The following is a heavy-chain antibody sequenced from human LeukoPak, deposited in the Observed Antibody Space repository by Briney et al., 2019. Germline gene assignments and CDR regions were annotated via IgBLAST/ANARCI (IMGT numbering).Heavy chain of an antibody. D-gene: IGHD4-17*01. CDR3: ASYFGDYAPGEDY. Sequence: SETLSLTCTVSGGSISSYYWSWIRQPPGKGLEWIGYIYYSGSTNCNPSLKSRVTISVDTSKNQFSLKLSSVTAADTAVYYCASYFGDYAPGEDYWGQGTLVTVSS. CDR2: IYYSGST. V-gene: IGHV4-59*01. CDR1: GGSISSYY. J-gene: IGHJ4*02.